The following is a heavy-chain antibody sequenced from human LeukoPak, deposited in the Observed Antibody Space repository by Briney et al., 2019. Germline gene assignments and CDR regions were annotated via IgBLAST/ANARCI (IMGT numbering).Heavy chain of an antibody. Sequence: GGSLRLSCVVSGFSFSDYWMSWVRQAPGEGLEWVANIRRDGGEIYYVDSVKGRFTISRDNAKNSLFLQMNSLRVEDTAVYYCVGDRSPRANWFDPWGQGTLVTVSS. CDR1: GFSFSDYW. V-gene: IGHV3-7*01. D-gene: IGHD3-10*01. CDR3: VGDRSPRANWFDP. J-gene: IGHJ5*02. CDR2: IRRDGGEI.